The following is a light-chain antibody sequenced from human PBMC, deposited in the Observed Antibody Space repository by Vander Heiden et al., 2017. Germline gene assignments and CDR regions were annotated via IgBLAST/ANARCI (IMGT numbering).Light chain of an antibody. CDR3: QQSDSTPPST. V-gene: IGKV1-39*01. CDR1: QSITTY. Sequence: DIQMTQSPFSLSASVGDRVTITCRASQSITTYLNWYQQKPGKAPKLLIYNASTLQSGVPSRFSGSGSGTDFTLTISSRQPEDFATYYCQQSDSTPPSTFGQGTKLEIK. J-gene: IGKJ2*02. CDR2: NAS.